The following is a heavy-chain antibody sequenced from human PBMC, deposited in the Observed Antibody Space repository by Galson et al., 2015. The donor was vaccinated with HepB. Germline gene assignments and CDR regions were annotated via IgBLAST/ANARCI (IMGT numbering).Heavy chain of an antibody. CDR1: GYTFTSYG. J-gene: IGHJ6*02. V-gene: IGHV1-18*04. CDR3: ARGDGIQLWHYYYYYGMDV. D-gene: IGHD5-18*01. CDR2: ISAYNGNT. Sequence: SVKVSCKASGYTFTSYGISWVRQAPGQGLEWMGWISAYNGNTNYAQKLQGRVTMTTDTSTSTAYMELRSLRSDDTAVYYCARGDGIQLWHYYYYYGMDVWGQGTTVTVSS.